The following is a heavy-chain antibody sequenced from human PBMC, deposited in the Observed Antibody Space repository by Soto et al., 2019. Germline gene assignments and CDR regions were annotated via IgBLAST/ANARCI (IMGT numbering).Heavy chain of an antibody. Sequence: GGSLRLSCAASGFTFSSYAMGWVRQAPGKGLEGVSAISASGGSTYYADSVKGRFTISRDNSKNTLYLQMNSLRAEDTAVYYCAKEITYDILTGYYGYWGQGTLVTVSS. J-gene: IGHJ4*02. CDR2: ISASGGST. CDR3: AKEITYDILTGYYGY. D-gene: IGHD3-9*01. CDR1: GFTFSSYA. V-gene: IGHV3-23*01.